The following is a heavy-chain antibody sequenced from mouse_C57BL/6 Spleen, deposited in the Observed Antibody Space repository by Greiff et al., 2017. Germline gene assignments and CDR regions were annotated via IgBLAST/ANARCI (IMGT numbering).Heavy chain of an antibody. V-gene: IGHV5-4*01. Sequence: VQLKESGGGLVKPGGSLKLSCAASGFTFSSYAMSWVRQTPEKRLEWVATISDGGSYTYSPDNVKGRFTISRDNAKNNLYLQMSHLKSEDTAMYYCARDRGGGDYWGQGTTLTVSS. CDR1: GFTFSSYA. CDR2: ISDGGSYT. CDR3: ARDRGGGDY. J-gene: IGHJ2*01.